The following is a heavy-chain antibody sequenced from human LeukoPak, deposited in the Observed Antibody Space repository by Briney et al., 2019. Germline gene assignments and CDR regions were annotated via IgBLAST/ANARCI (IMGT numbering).Heavy chain of an antibody. Sequence: GGSLRLSCAASGFTFSSYAMSWVRQAPGKGLEWVSAISGSGGSTYYADSVKGRFTISRDNSKNTLYLQMNSLRAEDTAVYYCAKPQTLEVSTGGFYWGQGTLVTVSS. CDR3: AKPQTLEVSTGGFY. CDR2: ISGSGGST. D-gene: IGHD5/OR15-5a*01. V-gene: IGHV3-23*01. CDR1: GFTFSSYA. J-gene: IGHJ4*02.